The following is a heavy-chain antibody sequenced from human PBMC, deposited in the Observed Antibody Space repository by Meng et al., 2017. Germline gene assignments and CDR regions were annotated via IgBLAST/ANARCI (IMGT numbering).Heavy chain of an antibody. CDR2: IYPGDSDT. V-gene: IGHV5-51*01. J-gene: IGHJ3*02. D-gene: IGHD3-22*01. CDR1: GYSFTSYW. CDR3: ATTSGYYYDSSGHDAFDI. Sequence: KVSCKGSGYSFTSYWIGWVRQMPGKGLEWMGIIYPGDSDTRYSPSFQGQVTISADKSISTAYLQWSSLKASDTAMYYCATTSGYYYDSSGHDAFDIWGQGTMVTVSS.